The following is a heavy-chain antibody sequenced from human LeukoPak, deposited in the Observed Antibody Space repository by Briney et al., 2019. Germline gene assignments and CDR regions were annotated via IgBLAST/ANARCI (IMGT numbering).Heavy chain of an antibody. CDR1: GGSFSGYY. V-gene: IGHV4-34*01. J-gene: IGHJ4*02. CDR3: ARSMQQLADY. Sequence: SETLSLTCAVYGGSFSGYYWSWIRQPPGKGLEWIGEINHSGSTNYNPSLKSRVTISVDTSKNQFSLKLSSVTAADTAVYYCARSMQQLADYWGQGTLDTVSS. CDR2: INHSGST. D-gene: IGHD6-13*01.